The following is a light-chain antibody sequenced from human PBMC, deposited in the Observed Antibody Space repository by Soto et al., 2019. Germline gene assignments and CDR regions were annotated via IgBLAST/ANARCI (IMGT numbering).Light chain of an antibody. J-gene: IGKJ2*01. V-gene: IGKV3-20*01. CDR3: QQSGSSPRT. CDR2: DTS. CDR1: QSVSNVY. Sequence: EIVLTQSPGTLSLSPGERATLSCRASQSVSNVYLAWYQQKPGQAPRLLIYDTSNRATGIPDRFSGSWSGTAFTLTISRLEPEDFAVYYCQQSGSSPRTFGQGTKLEIK.